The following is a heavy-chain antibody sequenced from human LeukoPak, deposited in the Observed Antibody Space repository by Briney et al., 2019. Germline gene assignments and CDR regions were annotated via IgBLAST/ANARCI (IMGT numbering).Heavy chain of an antibody. CDR2: IYYSGST. CDR1: GGSISSYY. J-gene: IGHJ4*02. CDR3: AGLTYYYDSSGYRFDY. V-gene: IGHV4-59*01. D-gene: IGHD3-22*01. Sequence: SETLSLTCTVSGGSISSYYWSWIRQPPGKGLEWIGIYYSGSTNYNPSLKSRVTISVDTSKNQFSLKLSSVTAADTAVYYCAGLTYYYDSSGYRFDYWGQGTLVTVSS.